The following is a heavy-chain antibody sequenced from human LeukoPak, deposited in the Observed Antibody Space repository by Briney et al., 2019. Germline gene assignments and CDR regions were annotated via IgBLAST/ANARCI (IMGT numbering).Heavy chain of an antibody. Sequence: SVKVSCKASGGTFSSYAISWVRQAPGQGLEWMGGIIPIFGTANYAQKFQGRVTITADKSTSTAYMELSSLRSEDTAVYYCATDGSSGWYVYYWGQGTLVTVSS. CDR1: GGTFSSYA. CDR2: IIPIFGTA. J-gene: IGHJ4*02. V-gene: IGHV1-69*06. D-gene: IGHD6-19*01. CDR3: ATDGSSGWYVYY.